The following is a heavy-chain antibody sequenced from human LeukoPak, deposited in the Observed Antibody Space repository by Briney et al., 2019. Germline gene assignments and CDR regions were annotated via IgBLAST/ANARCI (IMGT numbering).Heavy chain of an antibody. CDR3: ARVPPTFWSVYCYFDY. CDR1: GYTFTAYY. CDR2: INCNTGAT. J-gene: IGHJ4*02. D-gene: IGHD3-3*01. Sequence: ASVKVSCKASGYTFTAYYIHWVRQAPGQGLEWMGWINCNTGATNFAQKFQGRVTMTRDTSISTTYMELSSLRSDDTAVYYCARVPPTFWSVYCYFDYWGQGTLVTVSS. V-gene: IGHV1-2*02.